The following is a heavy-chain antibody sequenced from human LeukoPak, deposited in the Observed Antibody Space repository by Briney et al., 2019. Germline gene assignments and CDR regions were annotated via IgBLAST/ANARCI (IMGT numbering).Heavy chain of an antibody. J-gene: IGHJ4*02. CDR1: GGSINNNY. Sequence: PSETLSLTCTVSGGSINNNYWSWIRQPPGKELEWIGYIYSGGTTSYKPSLESRVTISVDTSNNQFSLNLNSVTAADTAVYFCARHGSKLVGPSTIYFDHWGQGILVTVSS. V-gene: IGHV4-4*09. CDR2: IYSGGTT. D-gene: IGHD1-26*01. CDR3: ARHGSKLVGPSTIYFDH.